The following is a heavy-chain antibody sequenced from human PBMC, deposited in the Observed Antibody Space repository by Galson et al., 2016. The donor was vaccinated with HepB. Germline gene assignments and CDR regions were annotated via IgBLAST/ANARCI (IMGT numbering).Heavy chain of an antibody. CDR3: ARANYYGMDV. V-gene: IGHV4-59*02. CDR2: IHYSGRS. Sequence: SETLSLTCTVSGGSVSSLYCNWVRQSPGKGLEWIGYIHYSGRSNSNSSLKSRVTMSVDTSKNQFSLKLSSVTTADTAVYYCARANYYGMDVWGQGTTVTVSS. J-gene: IGHJ6*02. CDR1: GGSVSSLY.